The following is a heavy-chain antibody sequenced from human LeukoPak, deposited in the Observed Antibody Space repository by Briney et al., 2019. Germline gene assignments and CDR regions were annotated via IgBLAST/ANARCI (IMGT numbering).Heavy chain of an antibody. D-gene: IGHD3-3*01. J-gene: IGHJ4*02. Sequence: ASVKVSCKASGYTFLHYDFNWVRQAPGHGLEWVGWISPYNGGTNYAQKFQGRVTMTRDTSISTAYMELSRLRSDDTAVYYCARVRIGITIFGVVISVTFDYWGQGTLVTVSS. V-gene: IGHV1-2*02. CDR2: ISPYNGGT. CDR1: GYTFLHYD. CDR3: ARVRIGITIFGVVISVTFDY.